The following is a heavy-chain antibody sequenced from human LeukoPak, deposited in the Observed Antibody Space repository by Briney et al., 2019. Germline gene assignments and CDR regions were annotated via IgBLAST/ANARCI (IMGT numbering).Heavy chain of an antibody. CDR3: ARGLGDYYDTSGYYYAVPAH. CDR2: INPNSGGT. J-gene: IGHJ4*02. CDR1: GYTFTGYY. Sequence: ASVKVSCKASGYTFTGYYMHWVRQAPGQGLEWMGWINPNSGGTNYAQKFQGRATMTRDTSISTAYMELSRLRSDDTAVYYCARGLGDYYDTSGYYYAVPAHWGQGTLITVSS. D-gene: IGHD3-22*01. V-gene: IGHV1-2*02.